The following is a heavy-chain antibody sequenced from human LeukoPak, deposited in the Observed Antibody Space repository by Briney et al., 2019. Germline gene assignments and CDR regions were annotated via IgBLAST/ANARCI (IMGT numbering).Heavy chain of an antibody. CDR1: GFTFSHYG. J-gene: IGHJ4*02. Sequence: RPGGSLRLSCAASGFTFSHYGMNWVRQAPGKGLEWVSYITADSSPMFYADSVKGRFTISRDNAKNSVSLQMNSLRAEDTAVYYCATLNSFGNDYWGQGVLVTVSS. D-gene: IGHD5-18*01. CDR3: ATLNSFGNDY. CDR2: ITADSSPM. V-gene: IGHV3-48*01.